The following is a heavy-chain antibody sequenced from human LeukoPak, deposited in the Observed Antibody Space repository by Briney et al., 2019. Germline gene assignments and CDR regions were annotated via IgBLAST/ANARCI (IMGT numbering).Heavy chain of an antibody. J-gene: IGHJ4*02. CDR2: IYHSGST. D-gene: IGHD5-24*01. CDR3: ARGWRDYLFDY. V-gene: IGHV4-30-2*01. CDR1: GGSISSGGYS. Sequence: PSQTLSLTCAVSGGSISSGGYSWSWIRQPPGKGLEWIGYIYHSGSTYYNPSLKSRVTTSVDRSKNQFSLKLSSVTAADTAVYYCARGWRDYLFDYWGQGTLVTVSS.